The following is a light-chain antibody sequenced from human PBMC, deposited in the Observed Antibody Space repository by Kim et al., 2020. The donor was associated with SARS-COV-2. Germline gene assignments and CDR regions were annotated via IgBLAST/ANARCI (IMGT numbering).Light chain of an antibody. CDR2: AAS. CDR3: QQTYISPFT. V-gene: IGKV1-39*01. CDR1: QNINSH. J-gene: IGKJ3*01. Sequence: ASVGARVTITCRTSQNINSHLNWYHQKPGRAPKLLIYAASTLQGGVPSRFSGSGSETDFTLTIRSLQPEDFATYFCQQTYISPFTFGPGTKVDIK.